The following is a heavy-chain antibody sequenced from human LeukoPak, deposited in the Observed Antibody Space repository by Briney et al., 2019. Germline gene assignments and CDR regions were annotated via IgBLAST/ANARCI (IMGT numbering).Heavy chain of an antibody. CDR2: IKEDGSEK. V-gene: IGHV3-7*05. D-gene: IGHD3-16*01. CDR3: ATSTFYYDS. J-gene: IGHJ4*02. CDR1: GFTFSTYW. Sequence: PGGSLRLSCAASGFTFSTYWMNWVRQAPGERLEWVANIKEDGSEKSYEDSVKGRFTISRDNAKNSLYLQMNSLRAEDTAVYYCATSTFYYDSWGQGTLVTASS.